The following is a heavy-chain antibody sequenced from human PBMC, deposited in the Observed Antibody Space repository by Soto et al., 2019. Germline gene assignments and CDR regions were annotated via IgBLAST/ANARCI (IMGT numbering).Heavy chain of an antibody. CDR2: IRQDGSEK. J-gene: IGHJ6*02. V-gene: IGHV3-7*02. CDR1: GFTFSSNW. Sequence: GGSLRLSCVGSGFTFSSNWMTWVRQAPGKGLEWVGNIRQDGSEKNYVDSVKGRFTISRDNAKNSLYLQMNSLRDEDTAVYYCARARIPYYYYYVMDVWGQGTTVTVSS. D-gene: IGHD5-18*01. CDR3: ARARIPYYYYYVMDV.